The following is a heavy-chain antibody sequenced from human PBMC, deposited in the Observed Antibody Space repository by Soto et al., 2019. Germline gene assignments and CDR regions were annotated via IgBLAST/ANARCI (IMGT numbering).Heavy chain of an antibody. CDR2: MNASNGDT. V-gene: IGHV1-3*01. J-gene: IGHJ4*02. D-gene: IGHD2-2*01. Sequence: ASVKVSCKASGYTFTSYDINWVRQAPGQGLEWMGWMNASNGDTKYSQKFQGRVTITRDTSASTVYMEMSSLRSEDTTVYYCVRDVSSSIDCWGQGTPVTVSS. CDR3: VRDVSSSIDC. CDR1: GYTFTSYD.